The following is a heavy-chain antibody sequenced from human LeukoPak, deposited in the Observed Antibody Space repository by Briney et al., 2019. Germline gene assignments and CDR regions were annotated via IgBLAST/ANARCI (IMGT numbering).Heavy chain of an antibody. D-gene: IGHD4-17*01. V-gene: IGHV1-69*05. CDR3: ARGGWTVTRGDYYYYMDV. Sequence: GASVKVSCKASGGTFSSYAISWVRQAPGQGLEWMGGIIPIFGTANYAQKFQGRVTMTRNTSISTAYMELSSLRSEDTAVYYCARGGWTVTRGDYYYYMDVWGKGTTVTISS. CDR1: GGTFSSYA. J-gene: IGHJ6*03. CDR2: IIPIFGTA.